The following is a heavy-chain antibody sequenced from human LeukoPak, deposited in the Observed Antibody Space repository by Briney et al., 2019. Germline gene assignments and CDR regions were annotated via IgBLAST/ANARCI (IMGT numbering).Heavy chain of an antibody. Sequence: SETLSLTCAVSGYSISSGYYWGWIRQPPGKGLEWVGSIYHSGSTYYNPSLKSRVPISVDTSKNQFSLKLSSVPAADTAVYYCARAGWENDYWGQGTLVTVSS. CDR2: IYHSGST. D-gene: IGHD6-19*01. CDR3: ARAGWENDY. J-gene: IGHJ4*02. V-gene: IGHV4-38-2*01. CDR1: GYSISSGYY.